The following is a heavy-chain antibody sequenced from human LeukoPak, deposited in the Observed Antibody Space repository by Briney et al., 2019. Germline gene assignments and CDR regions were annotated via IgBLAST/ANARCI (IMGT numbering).Heavy chain of an antibody. CDR3: ARYCCSTSCRNWFDP. V-gene: IGHV4-4*07. CDR1: GGSISSYY. J-gene: IGHJ5*02. D-gene: IGHD2-2*01. Sequence: SETLSLTCTVSGGSISSYYWSWIRQPAGKGLEWIGRIYTSGSTNYNPSLKSRVTMSVDTSKNQFSLKLSSVTAADTAVYYCARYCCSTSCRNWFDPWGRGTLVTVSS. CDR2: IYTSGST.